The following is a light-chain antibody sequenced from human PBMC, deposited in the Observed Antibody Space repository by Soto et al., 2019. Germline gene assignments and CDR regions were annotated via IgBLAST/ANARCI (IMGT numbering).Light chain of an antibody. CDR2: GAF. Sequence: EIVLTQSPGTLSLSPGERATFSCRASQSVSSNYLAWYQQKPGQAPRLLIYGAFKRATGIQDRFSGSGSGTGFTLTISRMEPEDFAVYCCKQYGSSPRTFGQGTKVDIK. CDR3: KQYGSSPRT. V-gene: IGKV3-20*01. J-gene: IGKJ1*01. CDR1: QSVSSNY.